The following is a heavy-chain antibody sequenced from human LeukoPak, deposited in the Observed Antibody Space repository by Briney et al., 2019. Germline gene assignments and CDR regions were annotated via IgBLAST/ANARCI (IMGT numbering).Heavy chain of an antibody. V-gene: IGHV4-59*01. CDR2: INYSGST. J-gene: IGHJ4*02. CDR3: ARVGGWLPHFDY. Sequence: SETLSLTCTVSGDSISGYYWSWIRQPPGKGLEWIGSINYSGSTNYNPSLKSRLTISVDTSKNQLSLKLRSVTAADTAVYYCARVGGWLPHFDYWGQGILVTVSS. CDR1: GDSISGYY. D-gene: IGHD5-24*01.